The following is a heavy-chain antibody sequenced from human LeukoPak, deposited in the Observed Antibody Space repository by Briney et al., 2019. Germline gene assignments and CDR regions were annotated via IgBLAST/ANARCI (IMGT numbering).Heavy chain of an antibody. Sequence: GGSLRLSCAASGFTFDDYAMRWVRQAPGKGLEWVSGISWNSGSIGYADSVKGRFTISRDNTKNSLYLQMNSLRAEDMALYYCAKDGDVRYCSGGSCHLGGGYFDYWGQGTLVTVSS. V-gene: IGHV3-9*03. CDR3: AKDGDVRYCSGGSCHLGGGYFDY. D-gene: IGHD2-15*01. CDR1: GFTFDDYA. J-gene: IGHJ4*02. CDR2: ISWNSGSI.